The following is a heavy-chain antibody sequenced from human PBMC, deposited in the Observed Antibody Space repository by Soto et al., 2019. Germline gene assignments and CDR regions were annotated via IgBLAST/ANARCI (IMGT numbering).Heavy chain of an antibody. Sequence: QVQLVESGGGVVQPGRSLRLSCAASGFTVSSYGMHWVRQAPGKGLEWVAVISRDGGTKYYADSVKGRFTISNDNSRNTLFLEMNSLRGDDMAVYYCTGEVASGYWGQGTLVTVSS. CDR1: GFTVSSYG. V-gene: IGHV3-30*03. CDR2: ISRDGGTK. CDR3: TGEVASGY. D-gene: IGHD2-8*02. J-gene: IGHJ4*02.